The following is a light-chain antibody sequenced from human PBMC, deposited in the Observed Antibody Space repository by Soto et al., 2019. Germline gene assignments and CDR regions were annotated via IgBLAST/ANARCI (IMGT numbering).Light chain of an antibody. V-gene: IGLV2-14*01. Sequence: QSVLTQPASVSGSPGQSITISCTGTSSDVGGYNYVSWYQQHPGKAPKLMIYDVSNRPSGVSNRFSGSKSGNTASLTISGLQAEDEDDYYCSSYTSSSTLDNYVFGTGTKLTVL. CDR2: DVS. CDR1: SSDVGGYNY. J-gene: IGLJ1*01. CDR3: SSYTSSSTLDNYV.